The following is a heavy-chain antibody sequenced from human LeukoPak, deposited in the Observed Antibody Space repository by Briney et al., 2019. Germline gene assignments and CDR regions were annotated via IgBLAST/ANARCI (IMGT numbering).Heavy chain of an antibody. CDR3: TRAGRDSSGYQAY. V-gene: IGHV3-74*03. CDR1: AFTLSSYW. J-gene: IGHJ4*02. Sequence: GGSLRLSCTASAFTLSSYWMHWVRQAPGKGLVWVSRINSDGSSTLYADSVKGRFTISGDNAKNTLYLQMNSLRAEDTAVYYCTRAGRDSSGYQAYWGQGTLVTVSS. D-gene: IGHD3-22*01. CDR2: INSDGSST.